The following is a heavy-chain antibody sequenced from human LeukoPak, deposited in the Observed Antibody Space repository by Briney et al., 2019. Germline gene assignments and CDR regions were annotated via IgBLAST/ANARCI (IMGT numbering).Heavy chain of an antibody. D-gene: IGHD3-22*01. CDR1: GFTFSDYY. CDR2: ISSSGNTI. V-gene: IGHV3-11*01. Sequence: GGSLRLSCAASGFTFSDYYMSWIRQAPGKGLEWGSYISSSGNTIFYADSVKGRFTLSRDNAKNSLYLQLNSLRAEDTAVYYCARVQPHYYDSSGYPPDYWGQGTLVTVSS. J-gene: IGHJ4*02. CDR3: ARVQPHYYDSSGYPPDY.